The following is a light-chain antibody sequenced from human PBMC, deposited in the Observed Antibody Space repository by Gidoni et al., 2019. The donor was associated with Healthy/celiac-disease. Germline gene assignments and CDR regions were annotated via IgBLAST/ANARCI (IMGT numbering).Light chain of an antibody. V-gene: IGKV1-33*01. CDR1: QDISNY. J-gene: IGKJ3*01. CDR2: DAS. CDR3: QQYDNLPPGT. Sequence: DIQMTQSPSSLSASVGDRVTITCQASQDISNYLNWYQQKPGKAPKLLIYDASNLETGVPSRFSGRGSGTDFTFTISSLQPEDIATYYCQQYDNLPPGTFGPGTKVDIK.